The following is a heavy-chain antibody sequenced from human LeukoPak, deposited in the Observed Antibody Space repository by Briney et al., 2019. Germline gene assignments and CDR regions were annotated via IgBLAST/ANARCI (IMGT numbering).Heavy chain of an antibody. CDR2: IYSTGST. D-gene: IGHD2-8*01. J-gene: IGHJ4*02. Sequence: GGSLRLSCAASGFTVNGKYMSWVRLAPGKGLEWVSVIYSTGSTYYADYVKGRFTVSRDTSSNTVYLQMNSLTAEDTAVYYCARHLRVYAFDYWGQGTLVTVSS. CDR1: GFTVNGKY. V-gene: IGHV3-66*02. CDR3: ARHLRVYAFDY.